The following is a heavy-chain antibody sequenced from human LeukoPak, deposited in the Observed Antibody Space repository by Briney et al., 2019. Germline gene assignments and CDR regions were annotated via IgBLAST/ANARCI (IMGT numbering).Heavy chain of an antibody. CDR2: INHSGST. Sequence: SETLSLTCAVYGGSFSGYYWSWIRQPPGKGLEWIGEINHSGSTNYNPSLKSRVTISVDTSKNQFSLKLSSVTAADTAVYYCARHAPGYSYGSNFDYWGQGTLVTVSS. D-gene: IGHD5-18*01. CDR1: GGSFSGYY. V-gene: IGHV4-34*01. J-gene: IGHJ4*02. CDR3: ARHAPGYSYGSNFDY.